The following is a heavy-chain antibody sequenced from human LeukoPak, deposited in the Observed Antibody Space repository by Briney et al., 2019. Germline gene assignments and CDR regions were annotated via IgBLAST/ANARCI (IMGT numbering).Heavy chain of an antibody. V-gene: IGHV3-30-3*01. Sequence: GGSLRLSCAASGFTFSSYAMHWVRQAPGKGLEWVAVISYDGSNKYYADSVKGRFTISRDNSKNTLYLQMNSLRAEDTAVYYCAKDSSRVSFNWFQHWGQGTLVTVSS. J-gene: IGHJ1*01. CDR2: ISYDGSNK. CDR3: AKDSSRVSFNWFQH. D-gene: IGHD6-13*01. CDR1: GFTFSSYA.